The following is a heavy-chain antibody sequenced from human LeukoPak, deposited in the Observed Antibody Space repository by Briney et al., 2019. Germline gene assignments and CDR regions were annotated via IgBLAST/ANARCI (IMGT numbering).Heavy chain of an antibody. CDR2: ISYDGINT. CDR1: GFTFSSYA. Sequence: PGGSLRLSCAASGFTFSSYAMHWVRQAPGKGLEWVAIISYDGINTYYVDSVRGRFTISRDNSKNTMFLQMNSLRPEDTAVYFCAKDGGNYYIDYWGQGTLVTVSS. CDR3: AKDGGNYYIDY. D-gene: IGHD4-23*01. V-gene: IGHV3-30-3*02. J-gene: IGHJ4*02.